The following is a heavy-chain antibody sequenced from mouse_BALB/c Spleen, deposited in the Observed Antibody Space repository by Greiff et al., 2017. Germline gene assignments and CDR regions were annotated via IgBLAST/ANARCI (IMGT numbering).Heavy chain of an antibody. V-gene: IGHV1S81*02. Sequence: QVQLKESGAELVKPGASVKLSCKASGYTFTSYWMHWVKQRPGQGLEWIGEINPSNGRTNYNEKFKSKATLTVDKSSSTAYMQLSSLTSEDSAVYYCARRGIYGNYGAWFAYLGQGTLVTVSA. J-gene: IGHJ3*01. CDR2: INPSNGRT. D-gene: IGHD2-1*01. CDR1: GYTFTSYW. CDR3: ARRGIYGNYGAWFAY.